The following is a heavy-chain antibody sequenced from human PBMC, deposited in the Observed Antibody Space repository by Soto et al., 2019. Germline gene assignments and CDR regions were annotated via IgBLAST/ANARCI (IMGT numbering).Heavy chain of an antibody. J-gene: IGHJ3*02. Sequence: ASVKVSCKASGYTFTSYVISWVRQAPGQGLEWMGWISAYNGNTNYAQKLQGRVTMTTDTSTSTAYMELRSLRSDDTAVYYCARDYYDSSGYYNDAFDIWGQGTMVT. CDR2: ISAYNGNT. CDR1: GYTFTSYV. CDR3: ARDYYDSSGYYNDAFDI. D-gene: IGHD3-22*01. V-gene: IGHV1-18*04.